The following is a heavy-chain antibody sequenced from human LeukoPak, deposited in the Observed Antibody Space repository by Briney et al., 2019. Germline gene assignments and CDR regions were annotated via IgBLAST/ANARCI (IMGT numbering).Heavy chain of an antibody. V-gene: IGHV3-30*02. D-gene: IGHD3-10*01. CDR1: GFTFSSYG. J-gene: IGHJ5*02. Sequence: GGSLRLSCAASGFTFSSYGMHWVRQAPGKGLEWVAFIRYDGSNKYYADSVKGRFTISRDNSKNTLYLQMNSLRAEDTAVYYCASPIPYGSGSNWFDPWGQGTLVTVSS. CDR3: ASPIPYGSGSNWFDP. CDR2: IRYDGSNK.